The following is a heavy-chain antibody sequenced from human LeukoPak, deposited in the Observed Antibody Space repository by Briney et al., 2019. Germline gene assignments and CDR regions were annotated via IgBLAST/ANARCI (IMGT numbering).Heavy chain of an antibody. CDR3: ARSIVGATKHDY. J-gene: IGHJ4*02. V-gene: IGHV4-39*07. CDR2: IYHSGST. CDR1: GGSISSSSYY. D-gene: IGHD1-26*01. Sequence: SETLSLTCTVSGGSISSSSYYWGWIRQPPGKGLEWIGSIYHSGSTYYNPSLKSRVTISVDTSKNQFSLKLSSVTAADTAVYYCARSIVGATKHDYWGQGTLVTVSS.